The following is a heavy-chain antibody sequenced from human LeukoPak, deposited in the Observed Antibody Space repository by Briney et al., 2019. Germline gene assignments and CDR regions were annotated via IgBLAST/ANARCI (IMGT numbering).Heavy chain of an antibody. CDR1: GGSISSSNW. CDR3: ALGNCPTTSCYPGVAFDI. D-gene: IGHD2-2*01. J-gene: IGHJ3*02. Sequence: SGTLSLTCAVSGGSISSSNWWSWVRQPPGKGLEWIGEIYHSGSTNYNPSLQSRVTISVDTSKNQFSLKLTSVTAADTAVYYCALGNCPTTSCYPGVAFDIWGQGTMVTVSS. V-gene: IGHV4-4*02. CDR2: IYHSGST.